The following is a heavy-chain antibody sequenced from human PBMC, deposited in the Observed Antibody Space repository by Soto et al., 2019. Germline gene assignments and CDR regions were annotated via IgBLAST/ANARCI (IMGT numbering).Heavy chain of an antibody. CDR1: GFTFNKYW. CDR3: AKCSSGWPSHFDY. CDR2: INSDGSSI. Sequence: EVQLVESGGGLVQPGGSLRLSCAASGFTFNKYWMHWVRQAPGKGLVWVSRINSDGSSITYADSVKGRFTISRDNAKNTHYEQMHSLTAKETAVYYCAKCSSGWPSHFDYWGQGSLVTVCS. D-gene: IGHD6-19*01. V-gene: IGHV3-74*01. J-gene: IGHJ4*02.